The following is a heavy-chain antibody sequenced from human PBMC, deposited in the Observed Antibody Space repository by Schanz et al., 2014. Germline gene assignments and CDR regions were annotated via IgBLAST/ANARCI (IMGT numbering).Heavy chain of an antibody. CDR1: GFTFSSYG. J-gene: IGHJ4*02. CDR2: MSYDGSIK. D-gene: IGHD2-2*01. Sequence: QVQLVESGGGVVQPGRSLRLSCAASGFTFSSYGMHWVRQAPGKGLEWVAAMSYDGSIKYYGDSVKGRFTISRDNSKNTLYLHMNTLSSEDTAVYYYANASTHIDIVLVPTAIDYWGQGTLVTVSS. CDR3: ANASTHIDIVLVPTAIDY. V-gene: IGHV3-30*18.